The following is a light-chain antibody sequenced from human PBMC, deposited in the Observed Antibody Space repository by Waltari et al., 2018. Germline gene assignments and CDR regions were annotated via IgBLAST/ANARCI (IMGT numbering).Light chain of an antibody. CDR3: QHYNNWLGT. CDR2: GPS. V-gene: IGKV3-15*01. Sequence: EIVMTQSPATLSVSPGERATLSCRASQSVSSNLAGCQQQPGQAPILLLSGPSTRATGVPARFSLPGSRPTFPLTINLLRSDNFSVYYCQHYNNWLGTFGQGTKVEIK. CDR1: QSVSSN. J-gene: IGKJ1*01.